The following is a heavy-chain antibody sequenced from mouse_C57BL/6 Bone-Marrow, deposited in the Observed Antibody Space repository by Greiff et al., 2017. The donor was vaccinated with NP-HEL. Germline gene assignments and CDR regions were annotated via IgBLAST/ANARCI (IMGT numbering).Heavy chain of an antibody. CDR2: INPYNVGP. CDR3: ATDGSGY. Sequence: VQLQQSGPVLVKPGASVKMSCKASGYTFPDSYMNWVMLSHGKSLEWIGVINPYNVGPSYKQKFKGEATLTVDNSSSTAFMELSSLTSEDSAVYYCATDGSGYWGQGSLVTVSA. J-gene: IGHJ3*01. CDR1: GYTFPDSY. V-gene: IGHV1-19*01.